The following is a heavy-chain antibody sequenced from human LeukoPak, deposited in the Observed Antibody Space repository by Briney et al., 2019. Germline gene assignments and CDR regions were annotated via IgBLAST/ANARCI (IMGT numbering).Heavy chain of an antibody. D-gene: IGHD6-6*01. CDR2: IYHSGST. CDR3: ARVLSSIAARPYY. Sequence: KPSETLSLTCTVSGYSISSGYYWGWIRQPPGKGLEWIGSIYHSGSTYYNPSLKSRVTISVDTSKNQFSLKLNSVTAADTAVYYCARVLSSIAARPYYWGQGTLVTVSS. CDR1: GYSISSGYY. J-gene: IGHJ4*02. V-gene: IGHV4-38-2*02.